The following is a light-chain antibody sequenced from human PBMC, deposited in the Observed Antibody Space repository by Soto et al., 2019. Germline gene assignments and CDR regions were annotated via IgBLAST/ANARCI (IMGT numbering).Light chain of an antibody. CDR1: QSVSSSY. Sequence: ERGRTQYPATLSVSPGERATLSCRASQSVSSSYLAWYQQKPGQAPRLLIYGASSRATGIPDRFSGSGSGAEFTLTISSLQSEDFAVYYCQHYVNWPLTFGGGSKVDI. J-gene: IGKJ4*01. CDR2: GAS. CDR3: QHYVNWPLT. V-gene: IGKV3D-15*01.